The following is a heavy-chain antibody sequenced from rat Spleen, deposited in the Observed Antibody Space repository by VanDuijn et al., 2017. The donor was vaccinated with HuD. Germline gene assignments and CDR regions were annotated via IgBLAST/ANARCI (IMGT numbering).Heavy chain of an antibody. CDR3: IRESLPGYNSHWFAY. CDR2: ISTGGNT. V-gene: IGHV2S12*01. Sequence: QVQVKESGPGLVQPSQTLSLTCTVSGFSLTSNGVSWVRQPPGKGLEWIAAISTGGNTYYNSAHRSRLSISRDTSKSQVFLNVNSLQTEDTATYFCIRESLPGYNSHWFAYWGQGTLVTVSS. J-gene: IGHJ3*01. CDR1: GFSLTSNG. D-gene: IGHD1-4*01.